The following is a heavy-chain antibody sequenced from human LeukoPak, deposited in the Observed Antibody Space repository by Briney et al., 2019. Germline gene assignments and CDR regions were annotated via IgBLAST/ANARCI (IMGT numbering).Heavy chain of an antibody. CDR3: ARPQRYSNYALDY. D-gene: IGHD4-11*01. J-gene: IGHJ4*02. V-gene: IGHV4-39*01. CDR1: GGSISGSSYY. Sequence: SETLSLTCTVSGGSISGSSYYWGWTRQPPGKGPEWIGSIYYSGSTYYKPSLKSRVTMSVDTSKNQFSLKLSSVTAADTAVYYCARPQRYSNYALDYWGQGTLVTVSS. CDR2: IYYSGST.